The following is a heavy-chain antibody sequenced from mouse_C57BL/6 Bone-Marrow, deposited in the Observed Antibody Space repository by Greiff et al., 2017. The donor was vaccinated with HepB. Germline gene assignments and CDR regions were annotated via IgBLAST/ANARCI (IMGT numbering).Heavy chain of an antibody. CDR3: ASEYYGSSYHFDD. Sequence: QVQLQQPGAELVMPGASVKLSCKASGYTFTSYWMHWVKQRPGQGLEWIGEIDPSDSYTNYNQKFKGKSTLTVDKSSSTAYMQLSSLTSEDSAVYYCASEYYGSSYHFDDWGQGTTLTVSS. CDR2: IDPSDSYT. V-gene: IGHV1-69*01. D-gene: IGHD1-1*01. CDR1: GYTFTSYW. J-gene: IGHJ2*01.